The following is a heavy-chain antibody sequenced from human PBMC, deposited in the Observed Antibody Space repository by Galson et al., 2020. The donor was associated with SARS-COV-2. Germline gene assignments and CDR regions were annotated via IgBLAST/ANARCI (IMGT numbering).Heavy chain of an antibody. V-gene: IGHV4-39*01. CDR1: GGSISSSSYY. J-gene: IGHJ4*02. Sequence: SETLSLTCTVSGGSISSSSYYWGWIRQPPGKGLEWIGSIYYSGSTYYNPSLKSRVTISVDTSKNQFSLKLSSVTAADTAVYYCARHRGPRFGDGYNFYFDYWGQGTLVTVSS. CDR3: ARHRGPRFGDGYNFYFDY. CDR2: IYYSGST. D-gene: IGHD5-12*01.